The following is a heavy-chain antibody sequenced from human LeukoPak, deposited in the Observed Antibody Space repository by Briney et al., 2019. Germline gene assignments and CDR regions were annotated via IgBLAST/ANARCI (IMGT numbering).Heavy chain of an antibody. CDR3: AKDRSGSGSYYPDY. J-gene: IGHJ4*02. V-gene: IGHV3-23*01. Sequence: GGSLRLSCAASGFTFSSYAMSWVRQAPGKGLEWVSAISGSGGSTYYADSVKGRFTVSRDNPKNTLYLQMNSLRAEDTAVYYCAKDRSGSGSYYPDYWGQGTLVTVSS. D-gene: IGHD3-10*01. CDR1: GFTFSSYA. CDR2: ISGSGGST.